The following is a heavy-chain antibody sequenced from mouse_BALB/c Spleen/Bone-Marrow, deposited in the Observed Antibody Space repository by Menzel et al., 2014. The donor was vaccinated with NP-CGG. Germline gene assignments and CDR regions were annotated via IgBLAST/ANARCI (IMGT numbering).Heavy chain of an antibody. CDR1: GFNFKDSY. CDR3: ARGGYRAAWYLDV. V-gene: IGHV14-3*02. Sequence: EVQLQQSGAELVKPGASVKLSCTASGFNFKDSYMHWVKQRPEQGLEWIGSIDPSNGNTKYNPKFQGKATITADKSSSTAYLQLGSVTSEDSAVYYCARGGYRAAWYLDVWGAGTTVTVSS. D-gene: IGHD3-3*01. CDR2: IDPSNGNT. J-gene: IGHJ1*01.